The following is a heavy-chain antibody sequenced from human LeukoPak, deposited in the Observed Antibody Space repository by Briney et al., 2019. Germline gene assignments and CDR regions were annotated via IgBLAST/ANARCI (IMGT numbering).Heavy chain of an antibody. V-gene: IGHV4-59*01. Sequence: SETLSLTCTVSGGSISGSYWSWIRQPPGKGLEWIAYMYNSGSTNYNPSLKSRVTISIDTSKNQFSLKLSSLTAADTAIYYCARGIESYGDYGYWGQGILVTVSP. CDR1: GGSISGSY. D-gene: IGHD4-17*01. CDR3: ARGIESYGDYGY. J-gene: IGHJ4*02. CDR2: MYNSGST.